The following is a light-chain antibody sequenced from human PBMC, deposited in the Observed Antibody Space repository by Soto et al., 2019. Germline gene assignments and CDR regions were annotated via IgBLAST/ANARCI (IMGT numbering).Light chain of an antibody. V-gene: IGLV2-18*02. Sequence: QSALTQPPSVSGSPGQSVTISCTGTSSDVGGYNRVSWYQQPPGTAPKLMIYEVSYRPSGVPDRFSGSKSGNTASLAISGLQAEDEADYYCSSYTSSSTDVFGTGTKLTVL. CDR3: SSYTSSSTDV. J-gene: IGLJ1*01. CDR2: EVS. CDR1: SSDVGGYNR.